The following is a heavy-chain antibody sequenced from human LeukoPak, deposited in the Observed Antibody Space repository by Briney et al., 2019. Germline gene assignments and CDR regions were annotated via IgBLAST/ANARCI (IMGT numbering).Heavy chain of an antibody. V-gene: IGHV1-2*02. CDR3: AREGYDILTGYYRAWRAFDI. Sequence: GASVKVSCKASGYTFTGYYMHWVRQAPGQGLEWMGWINPNSGGTNYAQKFQGRVTITRDTSASTAYMELSSLRSEDTAVYYCAREGYDILTGYYRAWRAFDIWGQGTMVTVSS. CDR2: INPNSGGT. J-gene: IGHJ3*02. CDR1: GYTFTGYY. D-gene: IGHD3-9*01.